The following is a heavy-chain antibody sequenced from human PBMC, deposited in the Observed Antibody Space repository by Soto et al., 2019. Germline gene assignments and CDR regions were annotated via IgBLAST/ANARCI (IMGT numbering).Heavy chain of an antibody. CDR1: GGSISNYS. CDR3: ARHCHFYDDNVYFYAMDV. CDR2: IYYNGNT. J-gene: IGHJ6*01. Sequence: SETLSLTCTVSGGSISNYSWSWIRQPPGKGLEWIGYIYYNGNTNYNPSLKSRVTISVDTSKKQFSLKVNSVTAADTAVYYCARHCHFYDDNVYFYAMDVWGQGTTVTAPQ. V-gene: IGHV4-59*01. D-gene: IGHD3-22*01.